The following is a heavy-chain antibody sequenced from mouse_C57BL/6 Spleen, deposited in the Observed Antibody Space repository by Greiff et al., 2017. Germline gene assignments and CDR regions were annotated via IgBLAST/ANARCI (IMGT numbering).Heavy chain of an antibody. D-gene: IGHD1-1*01. J-gene: IGHJ3*01. CDR2: IYPGSGNT. Sequence: VQLQQSGAELVRPGASVKLSCKASGYTFTDYYINWVKQRPGQGLEWIARIYPGSGNTYYNEKFKGKATLTAEKSSSTAYMQLSSLTSEDSAVYFCARRGVVAPGFAYWGQGTLVTVSA. V-gene: IGHV1-76*01. CDR3: ARRGVVAPGFAY. CDR1: GYTFTDYY.